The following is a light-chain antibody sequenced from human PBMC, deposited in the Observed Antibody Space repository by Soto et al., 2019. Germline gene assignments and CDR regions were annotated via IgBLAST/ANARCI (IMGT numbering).Light chain of an antibody. Sequence: HSVLTQPASVSGSPGQSITISCTGSSADIGSHDYVSWYQQHPGKVPKLIIYEVSKRPSGASDRFSGSKSGNAAYLSISGLQPEDEADYYCNSYTTTSALVFGTGTKVTVL. CDR3: NSYTTTSALV. V-gene: IGLV2-14*01. CDR1: SADIGSHDY. CDR2: EVS. J-gene: IGLJ1*01.